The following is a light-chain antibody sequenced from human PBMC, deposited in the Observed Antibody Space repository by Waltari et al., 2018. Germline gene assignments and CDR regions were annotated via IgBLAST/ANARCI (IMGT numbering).Light chain of an antibody. CDR1: SRDIGGYNP. CDR3: CSYAGSFWV. J-gene: IGLJ3*02. CDR2: EVA. Sequence: QSALTQPRSVSGSPGQSVTISCTGTSRDIGGYNPVSWYQQYPGKAPRLMIYEVANRPSGVPHRFSGSKSDNTASLTISGLQAEDEADYYCCSYAGSFWVFGGGTKVTVL. V-gene: IGLV2-11*01.